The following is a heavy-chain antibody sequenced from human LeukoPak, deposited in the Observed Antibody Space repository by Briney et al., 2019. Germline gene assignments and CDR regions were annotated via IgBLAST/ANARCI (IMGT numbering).Heavy chain of an antibody. D-gene: IGHD1-1*01. CDR1: GGSTSSSNW. Sequence: SETLSLTCAVSGGSTSSSNWWSWVRQPPGKGLEWIGEIFHSGITNYNPSLKSRVTISLDKSKNQFSLKLTSVTAADTAVYYCTRVPTGTTGPAGYWGQGTLVTVSS. CDR3: TRVPTGTTGPAGY. V-gene: IGHV4-4*02. CDR2: IFHSGIT. J-gene: IGHJ4*02.